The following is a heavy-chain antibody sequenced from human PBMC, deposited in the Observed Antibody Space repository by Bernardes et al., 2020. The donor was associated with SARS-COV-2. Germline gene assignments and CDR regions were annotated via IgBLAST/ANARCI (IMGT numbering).Heavy chain of an antibody. CDR1: GGSISSHTYC. CDR3: ARHNFPQAGGGTFDI. CDR2: LCYSGTT. Sequence: SATLPLTCSVSGGSISSHTYCWGWIRQPPGKGLEWIGSLCYSGTTSNNPSLTSRVTISVDTAKNQLSLKLSSVTAADTAVYYCARHNFPQAGGGTFDIWGQGTMVTVSS. D-gene: IGHD3-10*01. V-gene: IGHV4-39*01. J-gene: IGHJ3*02.